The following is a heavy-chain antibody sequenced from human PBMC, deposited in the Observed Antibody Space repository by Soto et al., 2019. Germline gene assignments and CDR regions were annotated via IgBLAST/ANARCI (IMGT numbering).Heavy chain of an antibody. V-gene: IGHV1-69*01. CDR3: ARGSRLRTHYYYGMDV. CDR1: GGTFSSYA. Sequence: QVQLVQSGAEVKKPGSSVKVSCKASGGTFSSYAISWVRQAPGQGLEWMGGSIPIFGTANYAQKFQGRVTITADESTSTAYMETRSLRSEHTAVYYWARGSRLRTHYYYGMDVWGQGTTVTVSS. J-gene: IGHJ6*02. D-gene: IGHD6-25*01. CDR2: SIPIFGTA.